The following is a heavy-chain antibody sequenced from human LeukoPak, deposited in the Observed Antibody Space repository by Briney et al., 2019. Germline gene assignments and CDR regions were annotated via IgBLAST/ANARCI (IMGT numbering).Heavy chain of an antibody. J-gene: IGHJ4*02. CDR3: ARSEYQRLFYFDY. CDR2: ISYDGSNK. V-gene: IGHV3-30*04. Sequence: GRSLRLSCAASGFTFSSYAMHWVRQAPGKGLEWAAVISYDGSNKYYADSVKGRFTISRDNSKNTLYLQMNSLRAEDTAVYYCARSEYQRLFYFDYWGQGTLVTVSS. CDR1: GFTFSSYA. D-gene: IGHD2-2*01.